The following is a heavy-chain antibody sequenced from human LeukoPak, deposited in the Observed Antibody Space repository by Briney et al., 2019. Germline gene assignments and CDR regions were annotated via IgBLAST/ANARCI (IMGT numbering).Heavy chain of an antibody. CDR1: GYSISSSYY. J-gene: IGHJ4*02. CDR2: ISHSGTP. D-gene: IGHD3-3*01. V-gene: IGHV4-38-2*01. CDR3: ATFFGVIDDPFDY. Sequence: KSSETLSLTCAVSGYSISSSYYWGWIRQPPGKGVECIGTISHSGTPFYNSSLQTRVTISLDTSRNHFSLNLTSMTAADTAVYYCATFFGVIDDPFDYWGQGTLVTVSS.